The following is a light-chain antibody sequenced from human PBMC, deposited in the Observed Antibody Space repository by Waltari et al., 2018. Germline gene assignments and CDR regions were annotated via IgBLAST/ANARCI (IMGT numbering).Light chain of an antibody. Sequence: QAVVTQEPSLTVSPGGTVTLTCDSSTGAVTSGHYPYCVQQKPGQAPRTLIYDTSDKHSWTPARFAGSLLGGKAALTLSGAQPEDEAEYYCLLSYSDTRVVGGGTKLTVL. CDR1: TGAVTSGHY. J-gene: IGLJ2*01. V-gene: IGLV7-46*01. CDR3: LLSYSDTRV. CDR2: DTS.